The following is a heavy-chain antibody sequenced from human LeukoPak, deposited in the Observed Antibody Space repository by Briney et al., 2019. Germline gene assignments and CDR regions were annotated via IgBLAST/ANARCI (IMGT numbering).Heavy chain of an antibody. D-gene: IGHD3-22*01. CDR1: GGTFSSYA. CDR2: IIPILGIA. V-gene: IGHV1-69*04. CDR3: AREYYDSSGYLTSAEYFQH. Sequence: SVKVSCKASGGTFSSYAISWVRQAPGQGLEWMGRIIPILGIANYAQKFQGRVTITADKSTSTAYMELSSLRSEDTAVYYCAREYYDSSGYLTSAEYFQHWGQGTLVTVSS. J-gene: IGHJ1*01.